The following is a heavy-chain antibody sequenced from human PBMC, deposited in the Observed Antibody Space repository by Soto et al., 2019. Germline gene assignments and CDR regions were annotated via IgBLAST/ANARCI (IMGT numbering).Heavy chain of an antibody. CDR2: INPSGGST. CDR3: ARDRSQQWLAVYYYYGMDV. CDR1: GYTFTSYY. Sequence: ASVKVSCKASGYTFTSYYMHCVRQAPGQGLEWMGIINPSGGSTSYAQKFQGRVTMTRDTSTSTVYMELSSLRSEDTAVYYCARDRSQQWLAVYYYYGMDVWGQGTTVTVSS. D-gene: IGHD6-19*01. J-gene: IGHJ6*02. V-gene: IGHV1-46*01.